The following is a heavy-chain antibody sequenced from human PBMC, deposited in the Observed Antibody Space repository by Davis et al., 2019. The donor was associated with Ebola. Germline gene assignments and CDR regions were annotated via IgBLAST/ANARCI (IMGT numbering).Heavy chain of an antibody. CDR2: INTNTGNP. CDR3: ARGGQLAL. J-gene: IGHJ5*02. V-gene: IGHV7-4-1*02. Sequence: ASVTVSCKTSGGTFTNYAVNWVRQAPGQGLEWMGWINTNTGNPTYAQGFTGRFVFSLDTSVSTAYLQISSLKAEDTAVYYCARGGQLALWGQGTLVTVSS. CDR1: GGTFTNYA. D-gene: IGHD3-16*01.